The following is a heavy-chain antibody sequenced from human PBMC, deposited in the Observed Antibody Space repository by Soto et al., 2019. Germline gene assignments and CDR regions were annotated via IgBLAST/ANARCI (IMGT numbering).Heavy chain of an antibody. CDR2: ISYDGSNK. CDR3: AKDSSSGRPDPPNWFAP. D-gene: IGHD6-19*01. Sequence: GGSLRLSCAASGFTFSSYGMHWVRQAPGKGLEWVAVISYDGSNKYYADSVKGRFTISRDNSKNTLYLQMNSLRAEDTAVYYCAKDSSSGRPDPPNWFAPWGQGTLVTVSS. CDR1: GFTFSSYG. V-gene: IGHV3-30*18. J-gene: IGHJ5*02.